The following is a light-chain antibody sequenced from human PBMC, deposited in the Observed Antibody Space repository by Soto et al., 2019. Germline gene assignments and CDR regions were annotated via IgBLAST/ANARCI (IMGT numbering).Light chain of an antibody. CDR3: QQRINWPPLT. Sequence: EIVLTQSPATLSLSPGERATLSCRASQNIASYLAWYQHKPGQAPRLLISDASNRAAGIPARFSGSGSGTVFTLTISSLEPEDFAIYYCQQRINWPPLTFGGGTRVEIK. CDR2: DAS. CDR1: QNIASY. V-gene: IGKV3-11*01. J-gene: IGKJ4*01.